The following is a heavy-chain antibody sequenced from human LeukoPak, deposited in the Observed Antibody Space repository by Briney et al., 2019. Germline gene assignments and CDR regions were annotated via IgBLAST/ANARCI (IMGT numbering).Heavy chain of an antibody. V-gene: IGHV3-23*01. CDR2: ISGSGGST. CDR1: GFTFSSYA. Sequence: GGSLGLSCAASGFTFSSYAMSWVRQAPGKGLEWVSAISGSGGSTYYADSVKGRFTISRDNSKNTLYLQTNSLRAEDTAVYYCAKWDGSWSGRSYYYYYYGMDVWGQGTTVTVSS. CDR3: AKWDGSWSGRSYYYYYYGMDV. J-gene: IGHJ6*02. D-gene: IGHD3-3*01.